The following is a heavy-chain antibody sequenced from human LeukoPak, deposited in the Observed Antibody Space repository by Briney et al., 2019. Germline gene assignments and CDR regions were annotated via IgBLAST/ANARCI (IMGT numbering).Heavy chain of an antibody. D-gene: IGHD6-25*01. V-gene: IGHV3-7*01. CDR3: ARILWGSSASNWFDP. CDR2: IKEDGSEK. Sequence: PGGSLRLSCAASGFTFSSYLMTWVRQAPGKGLEWVASIKEDGSEKYFVDSVKGRFTISRDNAKNSVYLQMNSLRAEDTAVYCCARILWGSSASNWFDPWGQGTLVTVSS. J-gene: IGHJ5*02. CDR1: GFTFSSYL.